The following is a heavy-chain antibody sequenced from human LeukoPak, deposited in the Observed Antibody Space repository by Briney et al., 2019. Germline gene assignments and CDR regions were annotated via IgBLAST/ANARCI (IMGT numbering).Heavy chain of an antibody. Sequence: GRSLRLSCAASGFTFSNHGMHWVRQAPGKGLEWVAVISYDGSNKYYTDSVKGRFTISRDNSKNTLYLQMNSLRAEDTAVYYCAKDGAVRGVMPYYFHYWGQGTLVTVSS. CDR1: GFTFSNHG. V-gene: IGHV3-30*18. CDR3: AKDGAVRGVMPYYFHY. J-gene: IGHJ4*02. D-gene: IGHD3-10*01. CDR2: ISYDGSNK.